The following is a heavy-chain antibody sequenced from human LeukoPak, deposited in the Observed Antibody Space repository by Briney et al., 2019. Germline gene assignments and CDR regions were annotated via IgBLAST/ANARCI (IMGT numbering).Heavy chain of an antibody. CDR1: GIIFSNYW. V-gene: IGHV3-74*01. CDR2: INDDGSAT. Sequence: PGGSLRLSCAASGIIFSNYWMHWVRQVPGKGLVWVSRINDDGSATFYADSVKGRFTISRDNAKNTLFLQINSLRAEDTAVYYCAREILAPGKTHDYWGQGTLVTVSS. CDR3: AREILAPGKTHDY. J-gene: IGHJ4*02.